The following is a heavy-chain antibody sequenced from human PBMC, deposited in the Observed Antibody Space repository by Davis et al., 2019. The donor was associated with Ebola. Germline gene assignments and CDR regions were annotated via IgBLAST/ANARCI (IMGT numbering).Heavy chain of an antibody. J-gene: IGHJ4*02. V-gene: IGHV5-51*01. CDR3: ASSPYYDYVWGSYRWSFWDY. Sequence: GESLKISCQTSGYSFSTYWISWVRQLPGKGLEWMGIIYPGDSDTRYSPSFQGQVTISADKSISTAYLQWSSLKASDTAMYYCASSPYYDYVWGSYRWSFWDYWGQGTLVTVSS. D-gene: IGHD3-16*02. CDR2: IYPGDSDT. CDR1: GYSFSTYW.